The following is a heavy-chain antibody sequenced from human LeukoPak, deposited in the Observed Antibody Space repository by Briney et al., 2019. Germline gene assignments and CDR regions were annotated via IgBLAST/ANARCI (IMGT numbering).Heavy chain of an antibody. CDR2: IYYSGST. J-gene: IGHJ3*02. V-gene: IGHV4-39*01. Sequence: PSETLSLTCTVSGGSISSSSYYWGWIRHPPGKGLEWIGSIYYSGSTYYNPSLKSRVTISVDTSKNQFSLKLSSVTAADTAVYYCALTIRGHAFDIWGQGTMVTVSS. CDR1: GGSISSSSYY. CDR3: ALTIRGHAFDI. D-gene: IGHD3-9*01.